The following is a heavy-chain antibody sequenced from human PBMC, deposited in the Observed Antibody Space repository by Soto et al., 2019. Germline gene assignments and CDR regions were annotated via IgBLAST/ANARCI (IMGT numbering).Heavy chain of an antibody. J-gene: IGHJ6*02. Sequence: PSETLSLTCAVSGGSISSSNWWSWVRQPPGKGLEWIGEIYHSGSTNYNPSLKSRVTISVDKSKNQFSLKLSSVTAADTAVYYCARDYTRTGTASYYYYGMDVWGQGTTVTVSS. CDR2: IYHSGST. CDR3: ARDYTRTGTASYYYYGMDV. D-gene: IGHD1-7*01. V-gene: IGHV4-4*02. CDR1: GGSISSSNW.